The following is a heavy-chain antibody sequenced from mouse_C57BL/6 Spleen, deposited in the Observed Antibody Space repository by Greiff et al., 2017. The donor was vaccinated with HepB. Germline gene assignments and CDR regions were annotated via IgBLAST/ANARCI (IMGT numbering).Heavy chain of an antibody. D-gene: IGHD2-3*01. Sequence: VQLQQPGAELVKPGASVKLSCKASGYTFTSYWMHWVKQRPGQGLEWIGMIHPNSGSTNYNEKFKSKATLTVDKSSSTAYMQLSSLTSEDSAVYYCARSSIYDGYYGVFFDYWGQGTTLTVSS. CDR3: ARSSIYDGYYGVFFDY. J-gene: IGHJ2*01. CDR2: IHPNSGST. CDR1: GYTFTSYW. V-gene: IGHV1-64*01.